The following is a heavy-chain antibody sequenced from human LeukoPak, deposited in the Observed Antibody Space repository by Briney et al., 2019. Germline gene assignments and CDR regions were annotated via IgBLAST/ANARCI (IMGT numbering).Heavy chain of an antibody. D-gene: IGHD3-16*01. CDR3: AREGLGELTLDY. J-gene: IGHJ4*02. CDR2: INPNSGGT. V-gene: IGHV1-2*02. Sequence: ASVKVSCKASGYTFTGYYMHWVRQAPGQGLEWMGWINPNSGGTNYAQKFQGRVTMTTDTSTSTAYMELRSLRSDDTAVYYCAREGLGELTLDYWGQGTLVTVSS. CDR1: GYTFTGYY.